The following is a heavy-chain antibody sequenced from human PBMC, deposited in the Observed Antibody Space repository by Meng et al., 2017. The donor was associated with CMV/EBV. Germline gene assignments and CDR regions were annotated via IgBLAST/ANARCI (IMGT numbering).Heavy chain of an antibody. CDR1: GGSISSGDYY. J-gene: IGHJ5*02. V-gene: IGHV4-30-4*08. CDR2: IYYSGST. Sequence: LRLSCTVSGGSISSGDYYWSWIRQPPGKGLEWIGYIYYSGSTYYNPSLKSRVTISVDTSKNQFSLKLSSVTAADTAVYHCARTLAARLNWFDPWGQGTLVTVSS. D-gene: IGHD6-6*01. CDR3: ARTLAARLNWFDP.